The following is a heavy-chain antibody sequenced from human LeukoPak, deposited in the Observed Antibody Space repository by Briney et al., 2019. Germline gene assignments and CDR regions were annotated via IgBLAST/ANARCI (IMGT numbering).Heavy chain of an antibody. V-gene: IGHV4-59*08. J-gene: IGHJ4*02. CDR1: GGSISSYY. Sequence: SGTLSLTCTVSGGSISSYYWSWIRQPPGKGLEWIGYIYYSGSTNYNPSLKSRVTISVDTSKNQFSLKLSSVTAADTAVYYCARQIPFGDYEGVWTNWGQGTLVTVSS. CDR3: ARQIPFGDYEGVWTN. D-gene: IGHD4-17*01. CDR2: IYYSGST.